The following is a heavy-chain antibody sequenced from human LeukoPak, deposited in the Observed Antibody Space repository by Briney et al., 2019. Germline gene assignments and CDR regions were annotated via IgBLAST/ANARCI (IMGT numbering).Heavy chain of an antibody. CDR2: IYYSGST. J-gene: IGHJ4*02. D-gene: IGHD5-18*01. CDR3: ARGGYSYGQKLDY. V-gene: IGHV4-31*03. Sequence: SETLSLTCTVSGGSISSGGYYWSWIRQHPGKGLEWIGYIYYSGSTYCNPSLKSRVTISVDTSKNQFSLKLSSVTAADTAVYYCARGGYSYGQKLDYWGQGTLVTVSS. CDR1: GGSISSGGYY.